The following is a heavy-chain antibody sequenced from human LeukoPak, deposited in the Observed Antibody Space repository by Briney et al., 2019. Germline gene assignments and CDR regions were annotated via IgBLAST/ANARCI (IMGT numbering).Heavy chain of an antibody. CDR2: ISGSGGRT. D-gene: IGHD2-21*01. CDR1: GFTFSSYA. V-gene: IGHV3-23*01. J-gene: IGHJ4*02. Sequence: GGSLRLSCAASGFTFSSYAMSWVRQAPGKGLEGVAAISGSGGRTYYADSVKGRFTISRDNSKNTLYLQMNSLRAEDTAVYFCAKGPWGYCYYFYYWGQGTLVTVSS. CDR3: AKGPWGYCYYFYY.